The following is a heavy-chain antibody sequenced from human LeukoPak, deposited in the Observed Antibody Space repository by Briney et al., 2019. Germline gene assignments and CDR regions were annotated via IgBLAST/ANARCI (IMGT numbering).Heavy chain of an antibody. CDR3: ARMNDGIRGPTDL. V-gene: IGHV1-18*01. J-gene: IGHJ5*02. D-gene: IGHD3-10*01. CDR1: GYTFSTFG. Sequence: ASVKVSCTASGYTFSTFGITWVRQAPGQGLEYMGWISAYTGDTNSAQEFQGRVTMTTDTSTSTAYMHLRSLRSGDTAIYYCARMNDGIRGPTDLWGQGTLVTVSS. CDR2: ISAYTGDT.